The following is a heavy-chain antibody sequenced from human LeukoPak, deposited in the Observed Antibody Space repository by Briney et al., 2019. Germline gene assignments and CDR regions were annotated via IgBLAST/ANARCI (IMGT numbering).Heavy chain of an antibody. CDR1: GGSFSGYY. CDR2: INHSGST. CDR3: ARRPPRGLVGY. D-gene: IGHD3-10*01. Sequence: PSETLSLTCAVYGGSFSGYYWSWIRQPPGKGLEWIGEINHSGSTNYNPSLKSRVTISVDTSKNQFSLKLSSVTAADTAVYYCARRPPRGLVGYWGRGTLVTVSS. J-gene: IGHJ4*02. V-gene: IGHV4-34*01.